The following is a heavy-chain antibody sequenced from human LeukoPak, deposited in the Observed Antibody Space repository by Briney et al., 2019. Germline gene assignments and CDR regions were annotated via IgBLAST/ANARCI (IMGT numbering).Heavy chain of an antibody. CDR3: ARVPAFIAARLNFDY. Sequence: SETLSLTCAAYGGSFSGYYWSWIRQPPGKGLEWIGEINHSGSTNYNPSLKSRVTISVDTSKNQFSLKLSSVTAADTAVYYCARVPAFIAARLNFDYWGQGTLVTVSS. D-gene: IGHD6-6*01. CDR2: INHSGST. V-gene: IGHV4-34*01. J-gene: IGHJ4*02. CDR1: GGSFSGYY.